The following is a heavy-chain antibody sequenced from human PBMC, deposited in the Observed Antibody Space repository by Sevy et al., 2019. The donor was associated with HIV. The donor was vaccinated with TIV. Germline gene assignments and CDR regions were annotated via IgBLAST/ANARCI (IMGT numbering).Heavy chain of an antibody. CDR3: AKDSREELTFDY. CDR1: GFTFSSYA. V-gene: IGHV3-23*01. CDR2: ISGSGGST. D-gene: IGHD1-26*01. J-gene: IGHJ4*02. Sequence: GGSLRLSCAASGFTFSSYAMSWVRQAPGKGLEWVSAISGSGGSTYYADSVKGWFTISRDNSKNTLYLQMNSLRAEDTAVYYCAKDSREELTFDYWGQGTLVTVSS.